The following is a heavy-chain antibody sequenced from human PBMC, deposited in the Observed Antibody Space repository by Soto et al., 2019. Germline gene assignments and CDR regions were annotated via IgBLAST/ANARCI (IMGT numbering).Heavy chain of an antibody. D-gene: IGHD1-1*01. J-gene: IGHJ6*02. CDR2: IIPIFGTA. V-gene: IGHV1-69*12. Sequence: QVQLVQSGAEVKKPGSSVKVSCKASGGTFSSYAISWVRQAPGQGLEWMGGIIPIFGTANYAQKFQGRVTITAXXPXSXVYMELSSLRSEDTAVYYCATTSIRIGKYYYSGMDVWGQGTTVTVSS. CDR3: ATTSIRIGKYYYSGMDV. CDR1: GGTFSSYA.